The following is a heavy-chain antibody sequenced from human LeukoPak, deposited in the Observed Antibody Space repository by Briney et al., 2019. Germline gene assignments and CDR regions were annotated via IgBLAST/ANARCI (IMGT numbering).Heavy chain of an antibody. CDR2: ITGSGGGT. D-gene: IGHD3-3*01. CDR1: GFTFSGHA. V-gene: IGHV3-23*01. J-gene: IGHJ6*02. CDR3: AKDGGGSLEWLPPMDV. Sequence: GGSLRLSCAASGFTFSGHAMGWVRQAPGKGLEWVSSITGSGGGTYYGDSVKGRFTISRDNSMNTLFLQMNSLRAEDTAVYYCAKDGGGSLEWLPPMDVWGQGTTVTVSS.